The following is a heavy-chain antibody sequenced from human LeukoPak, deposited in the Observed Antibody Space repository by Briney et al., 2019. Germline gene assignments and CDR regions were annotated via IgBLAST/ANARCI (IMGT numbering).Heavy chain of an antibody. CDR1: GGSISSSSYY. CDR2: IYYSGST. D-gene: IGHD2-21*02. J-gene: IGHJ3*02. V-gene: IGHV4-39*07. CDR3: ARLPSGDSSSVVAFDI. Sequence: SETLSLTCTVSGGSISSSSYYWGWIRQPPGKGLEWIGSIYYSGSTNYNPSLKSRVTMSVDTSKNQFSLNLRSVTAADTAVYYCARLPSGDSSSVVAFDIWGQGTMVTVSS.